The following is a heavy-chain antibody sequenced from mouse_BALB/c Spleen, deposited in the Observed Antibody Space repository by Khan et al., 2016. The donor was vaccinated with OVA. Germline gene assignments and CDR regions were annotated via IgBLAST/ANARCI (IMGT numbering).Heavy chain of an antibody. CDR3: TRHGYVAWFTY. CDR1: GYSFTNYY. Sequence: VQLQQSGPELMKPGASVKISCKASGYSFTNYYIHWVIQSHGKSLEWIGYIDPFSGGTTYNQKFKGKATLTVDKSSNTAYVHLNILTSEDSAVYYCTRHGYVAWFTYWGQGTMLTVSA. D-gene: IGHD2-2*01. CDR2: IDPFSGGT. J-gene: IGHJ3*01. V-gene: IGHV1S135*01.